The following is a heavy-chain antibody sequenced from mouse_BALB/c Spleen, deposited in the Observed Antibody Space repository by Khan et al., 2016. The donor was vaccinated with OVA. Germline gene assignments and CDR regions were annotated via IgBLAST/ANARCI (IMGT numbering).Heavy chain of an antibody. CDR3: ARDGSRYNYAMDY. V-gene: IGHV3-2*02. CDR1: GYSVTSDYA. J-gene: IGHJ4*01. CDR2: ISYSGST. D-gene: IGHD2-3*01. Sequence: EVQLQESGPGLVKPSQSLSLTCTVTGYSVTSDYAWNWIRQFPGNKLEWMGYISYSGSTSYNPSLKRRISITRDTSKNQFFLQLNSVTTEDTATYYCARDGSRYNYAMDYWGQGTSVTVSS.